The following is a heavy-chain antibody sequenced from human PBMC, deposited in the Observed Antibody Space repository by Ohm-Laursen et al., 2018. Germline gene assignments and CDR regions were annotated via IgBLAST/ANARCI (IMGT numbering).Heavy chain of an antibody. D-gene: IGHD3-22*01. CDR2: IIPILGIA. J-gene: IGHJ4*02. CDR1: GGTFSSYA. CDR3: ARGVGDYDSSLDY. V-gene: IGHV1-69*04. Sequence: ASVKVSCKASGGTFSSYAISWVRQAPGRGLEWMGRIIPILGIANYAQKFQGRVTITADKSTSTAYMELSSLRSEDTAVYYCARGVGDYDSSLDYWGQGTLVTVSS.